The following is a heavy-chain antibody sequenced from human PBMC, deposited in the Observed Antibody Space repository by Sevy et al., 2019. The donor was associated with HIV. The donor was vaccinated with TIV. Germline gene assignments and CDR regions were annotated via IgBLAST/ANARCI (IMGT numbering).Heavy chain of an antibody. CDR1: GYTFTSYG. CDR2: ISAYNGNT. J-gene: IGHJ3*02. D-gene: IGHD6-19*01. CDR3: ARDGRGGWGVDDAFDI. Sequence: ASVKVSCKASGYTFTSYGISWVRQAPGQGLEWMGWISAYNGNTNYSQKLQGRVTMTTDTSTSTACMELKSLGSDETDVYYRARDGRGGWGVDDAFDIWGQGTMVTVSS. V-gene: IGHV1-18*01.